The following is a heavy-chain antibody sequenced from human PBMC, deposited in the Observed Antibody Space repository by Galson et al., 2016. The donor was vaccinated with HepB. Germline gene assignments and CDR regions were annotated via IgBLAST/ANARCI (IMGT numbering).Heavy chain of an antibody. CDR2: ISHGGSNK. J-gene: IGHJ3*02. Sequence: SLRLSCAASGFTFSNYGIHWVRQAPGKGLEWVTVISHGGSNKWYGDSVKGRFTISRDNSKNTLYLQMNRLRVEDTAVYYCARDGGRDSAFDIWGQGTMVTVSS. V-gene: IGHV3-30*03. D-gene: IGHD3-16*01. CDR3: ARDGGRDSAFDI. CDR1: GFTFSNYG.